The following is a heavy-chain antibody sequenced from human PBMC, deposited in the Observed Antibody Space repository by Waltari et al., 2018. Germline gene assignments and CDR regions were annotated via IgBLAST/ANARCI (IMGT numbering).Heavy chain of an antibody. CDR1: GGTFSSSA. J-gene: IGHJ4*02. CDR2: IIPIFGTA. D-gene: IGHD2-2*01. CDR3: ARDGGRDCSSTSCYTFDY. V-gene: IGHV1-69*12. Sequence: QVQLVQSGAEVKKPGSSVKVSCKASGGTFSSSAISWVRQAPGKGLEWMGGIIPIFGTANYAQKFQGRVTITADESTSTAYMELSSLRSEDTAVYYCARDGGRDCSSTSCYTFDYWGQGTLVTVSS.